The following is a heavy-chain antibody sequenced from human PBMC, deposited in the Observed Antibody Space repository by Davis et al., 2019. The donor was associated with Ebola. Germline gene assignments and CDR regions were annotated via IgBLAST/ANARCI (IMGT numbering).Heavy chain of an antibody. CDR1: GFTFSSYA. Sequence: GESLKISCAASGFTFSSYAMHWVRQAPGKGLEWVAVISYDGSNKYYADSVKGRFTISRDNSKNTLYLQMNSLRAEDTAVYYCARELSSPWYYYYYMDVWGKGTTVTVSS. CDR2: ISYDGSNK. CDR3: ARELSSPWYYYYYMDV. J-gene: IGHJ6*03. D-gene: IGHD6-13*01. V-gene: IGHV3-30-3*01.